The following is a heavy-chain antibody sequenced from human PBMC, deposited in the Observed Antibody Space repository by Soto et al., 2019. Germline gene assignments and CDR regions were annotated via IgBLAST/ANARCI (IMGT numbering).Heavy chain of an antibody. V-gene: IGHV3-30*18. D-gene: IGHD2-15*01. CDR2: ISYDGSNK. CDR1: GFTFSSYG. Sequence: QVQLVESGGGVVQPGGSLRLSCAASGFTFSSYGMHWVRQAPGKGLEWVAVISYDGSNKYYADSVKGRFTISRDNSKNTLYLQMNSLRAEDTAVYYCAKVVVVAATYGMDVWGQGTTVTVSS. CDR3: AKVVVVAATYGMDV. J-gene: IGHJ6*02.